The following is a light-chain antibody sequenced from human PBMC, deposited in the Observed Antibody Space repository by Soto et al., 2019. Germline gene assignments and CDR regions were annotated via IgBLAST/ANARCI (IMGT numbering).Light chain of an antibody. Sequence: EIVMTQSPATLSVSPGERATLSCRASQSVSSNLACYQQKPGQAPRLLIYGASTRATGIPARFSGSGSGTDFTLTISSLEPEDFTVYYCQQYGSSPPTFGQGTKVDI. V-gene: IGKV3-15*01. J-gene: IGKJ1*01. CDR2: GAS. CDR3: QQYGSSPPT. CDR1: QSVSSN.